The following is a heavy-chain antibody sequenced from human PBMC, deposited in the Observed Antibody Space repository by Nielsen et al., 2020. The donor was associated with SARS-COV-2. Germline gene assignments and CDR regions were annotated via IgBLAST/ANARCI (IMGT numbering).Heavy chain of an antibody. CDR1: GASINSRDYY. CDR2: IFYTGNT. D-gene: IGHD1/OR15-1a*01. V-gene: IGHV4-39*07. Sequence: SGTLSLTCSVSGASINSRDYYWGWFRQSPGEGLQWIGSIFYTGNTYNNPSLESRLSMSIDPSTNQYSLRLTSLTAADTAVYYCARDRRTGGCFDSWGPGILVTVSS. J-gene: IGHJ4*02. CDR3: ARDRRTGGCFDS.